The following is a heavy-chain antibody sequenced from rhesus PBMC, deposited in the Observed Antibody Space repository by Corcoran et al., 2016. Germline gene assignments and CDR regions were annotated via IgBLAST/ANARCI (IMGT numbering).Heavy chain of an antibody. CDR3: ARHSAGYSGSWNYFDY. D-gene: IGHD6-25*01. Sequence: QLQLQESGPGLVKPSETLSVTCAGSGGSISSNYWSWIRQPPGKGLEGSGRIYGSGSRTTHNPSRKRRVTLSVDTSKNQLSLKLSSVTAAGTAVYYCARHSAGYSGSWNYFDYWGQGVLVTVSS. J-gene: IGHJ4*01. CDR1: GGSISSNY. V-gene: IGHV4-169*01. CDR2: IYGSGSRT.